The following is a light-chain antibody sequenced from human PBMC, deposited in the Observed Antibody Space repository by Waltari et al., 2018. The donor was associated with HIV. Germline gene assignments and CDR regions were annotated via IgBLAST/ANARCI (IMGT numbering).Light chain of an antibody. CDR3: QVWEVSGDHPV. Sequence: SYVLTQPPSVSVAPGKTASITCGRHNIDSKSVHWYQQKPGQAPVLVIYDDRDRPSGIPERFSGSNSGNTATLTISRVEAGDEADYYCQVWEVSGDHPVFGGGTKLTVL. CDR2: DDR. CDR1: NIDSKS. J-gene: IGLJ3*02. V-gene: IGLV3-21*01.